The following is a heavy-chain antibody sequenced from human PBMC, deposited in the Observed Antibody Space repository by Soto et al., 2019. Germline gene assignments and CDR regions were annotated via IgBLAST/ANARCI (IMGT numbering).Heavy chain of an antibody. J-gene: IGHJ5*02. V-gene: IGHV3-23*01. D-gene: IGHD2-15*01. Sequence: EVQLLESGGGLVQPGGSLRLSCAASGFTFSSYAMSWVRQAPGKGLEWVSAISGSGGSTYYADSVKGRFTISRDNSKNTLYLQMNSLRAEDTAVYYCVEEGYCSGGSCPNWFDPWVQGTLVTVSS. CDR3: VEEGYCSGGSCPNWFDP. CDR2: ISGSGGST. CDR1: GFTFSSYA.